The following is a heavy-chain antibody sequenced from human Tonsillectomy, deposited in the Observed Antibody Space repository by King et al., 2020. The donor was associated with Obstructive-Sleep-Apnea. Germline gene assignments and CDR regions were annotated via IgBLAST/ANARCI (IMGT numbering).Heavy chain of an antibody. V-gene: IGHV4-4*02. CDR1: GGSISSSNW. J-gene: IGHJ4*02. Sequence: QLQESGPGLVKPSGTLSLTCAVSGGSISSSNWWGWVRQPPGKELGWIGEMYHSGITTYNPSLTIGVTISVDMSKNQFSLKLSSVTAAGTAVYYCARGGSGWSFDYWGQGTLVTVSS. D-gene: IGHD6-19*01. CDR3: ARGGSGWSFDY. CDR2: MYHSGIT.